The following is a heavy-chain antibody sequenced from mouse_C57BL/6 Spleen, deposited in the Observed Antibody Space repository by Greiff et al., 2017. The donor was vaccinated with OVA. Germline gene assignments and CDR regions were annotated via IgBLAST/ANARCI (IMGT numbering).Heavy chain of an antibody. CDR2: IYPGSGST. D-gene: IGHD4-1*01. CDR3: AREEAGTGY. V-gene: IGHV1-55*01. J-gene: IGHJ2*01. Sequence: VQLQQSGAELVKPGASVKMSCKASGYPFTSYWITWVKQRPGQGLEWLGDIYPGSGSTTYNEKFKSKATLTVDTSSSTAYGQRSSLTSEDSAVYYCAREEAGTGYWGQGTTLTVSS. CDR1: GYPFTSYW.